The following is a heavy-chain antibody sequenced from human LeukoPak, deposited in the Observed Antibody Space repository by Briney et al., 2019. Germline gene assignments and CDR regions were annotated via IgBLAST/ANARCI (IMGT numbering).Heavy chain of an antibody. CDR2: IKQDGSEK. J-gene: IGHJ4*02. D-gene: IGHD3-22*01. CDR3: ARVLSKKGGYDSNGYYYFPDY. Sequence: PGGSLRLSCAASGFTFSSYAMSWVRQAPGKGLEWVANIKQDGSEKYYVDSVKGRFTISRDNAKNSLYLQMNSLRAEDTAVYYCARVLSKKGGYDSNGYYYFPDYWGQGTLVTVSS. V-gene: IGHV3-7*01. CDR1: GFTFSSYA.